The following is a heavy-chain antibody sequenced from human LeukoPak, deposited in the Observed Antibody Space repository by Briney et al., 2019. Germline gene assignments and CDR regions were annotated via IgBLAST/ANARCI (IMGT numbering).Heavy chain of an antibody. CDR2: IYYSGST. J-gene: IGHJ3*02. D-gene: IGHD1-26*01. Sequence: PSETLSLTCTVSGGSISSYYWGWIRQPPGKGLEWIGSIYYSGSTYYNPSLKSRVTISVDTSKNQFSLKLSSVTAADTAVYYCVGPDPWEPGAFDIWGQGTMVTVSS. V-gene: IGHV4-39*01. CDR1: GGSISSYY. CDR3: VGPDPWEPGAFDI.